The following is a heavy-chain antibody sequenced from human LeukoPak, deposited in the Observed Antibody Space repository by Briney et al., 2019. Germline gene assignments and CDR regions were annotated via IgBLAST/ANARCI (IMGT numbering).Heavy chain of an antibody. D-gene: IGHD3-22*01. CDR2: ISSSSSYI. CDR1: GFTFSSYS. Sequence: GRSLRLSCAASGFTFSSYSMNWVRQAPGKGLEWVSPISSSSSYIYYADSVKGRFTISRDNAKNSLYLQMNSLRAEDTAVYYCASEYGSSGYYYAQIDYWGQGTLVTVSS. CDR3: ASEYGSSGYYYAQIDY. V-gene: IGHV3-21*01. J-gene: IGHJ4*02.